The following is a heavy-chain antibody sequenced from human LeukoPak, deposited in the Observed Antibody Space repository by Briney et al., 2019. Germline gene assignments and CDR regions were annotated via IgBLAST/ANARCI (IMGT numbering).Heavy chain of an antibody. D-gene: IGHD1-7*01. CDR2: INPHSGGT. CDR3: ARGGITGTTSWFDP. Sequence: ASVKVSCKASGFTFTGYYIHWVRQAPGQGLEWMGYINPHSGGTNSPQKFQGRVTMTTDASISAAYMELSSLRSEDTAVYYCARGGITGTTSWFDPWGQGTLVTVSS. V-gene: IGHV1-2*02. J-gene: IGHJ5*02. CDR1: GFTFTGYY.